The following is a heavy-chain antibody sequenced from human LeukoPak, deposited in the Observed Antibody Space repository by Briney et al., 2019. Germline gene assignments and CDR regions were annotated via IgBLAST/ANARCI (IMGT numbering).Heavy chain of an antibody. J-gene: IGHJ4*02. CDR2: ISSRGSSI. V-gene: IGHV3-48*03. D-gene: IGHD1-26*01. Sequence: GGSLRLSCAASEFTFSSYEMNWVRQAPGQGLEWISFISSRGSSIYYADSVKGRFTISRDNAKNSLYLQMNSLRAEDTAVYYCARDRGSYRGFDYWGQGTLVTVSS. CDR3: ARDRGSYRGFDY. CDR1: EFTFSSYE.